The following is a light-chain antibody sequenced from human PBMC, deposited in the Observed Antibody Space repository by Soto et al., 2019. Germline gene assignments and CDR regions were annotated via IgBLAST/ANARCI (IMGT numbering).Light chain of an antibody. CDR2: EGS. CDR3: CPYAGSTTDVV. Sequence: QSVLTQPASVSGSPGQSITISCTGTSSDVGSYNLVSWYQQHPGKAPKLMIYEGSKRPSGVSNRFSGSKSGNTASLTISGLQAEDEADYYCCPYAGSTTDVVFDGGTKLTVL. J-gene: IGLJ2*01. V-gene: IGLV2-23*01. CDR1: SSDVGSYNL.